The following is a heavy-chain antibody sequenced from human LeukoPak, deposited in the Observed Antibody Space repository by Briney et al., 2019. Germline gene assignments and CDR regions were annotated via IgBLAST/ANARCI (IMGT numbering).Heavy chain of an antibody. CDR2: INAGNGNT. D-gene: IGHD2-2*02. CDR1: GYTFTSYA. CDR3: ARVQVPGVPAAILAY. Sequence: GASVKVSCKASGYTFTSYAMHWVRQAPGQRLEWMGWINAGNGNTKYSQKFQGRVTMTRDTSTSTVYMELSSLRSEDTAVYYCARVQVPGVPAAILAYWGQGTLVTVSS. J-gene: IGHJ4*02. V-gene: IGHV1-3*01.